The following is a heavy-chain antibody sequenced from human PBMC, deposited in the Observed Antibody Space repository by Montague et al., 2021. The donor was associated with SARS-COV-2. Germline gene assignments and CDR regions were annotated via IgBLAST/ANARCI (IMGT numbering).Heavy chain of an antibody. Sequence: PALVKPTQTLTLTCTFSGFSLSTSGVGVGWIRQPPGKALEWLALIYWDDDKRYSPSLKTRLTISKDTSKNQVVLTMTNMDPVDTATYYCARIWGATRGDAFDIWGQGTMVTVSS. D-gene: IGHD1-26*01. V-gene: IGHV2-5*02. CDR1: GFSLSTSGVG. CDR2: IYWDDDK. J-gene: IGHJ3*02. CDR3: ARIWGATRGDAFDI.